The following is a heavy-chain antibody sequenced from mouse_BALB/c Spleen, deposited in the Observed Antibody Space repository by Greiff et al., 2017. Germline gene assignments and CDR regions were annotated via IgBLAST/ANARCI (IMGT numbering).Heavy chain of an antibody. CDR3: ASPSLGDYFDY. CDR1: GFTFSSYA. CDR2: ISSGGSYT. J-gene: IGHJ2*01. Sequence: EVKLVESGGGLVKPGGSLKLSCAASGFTFSSYAMSWVRQTPEKRLEWVATISSGGSYTYYPDSVKGRFTISRDNAKNTLYLQMSSLRSEDTAMYYCASPSLGDYFDYWGQGTTLTVSS. V-gene: IGHV5-9-3*01.